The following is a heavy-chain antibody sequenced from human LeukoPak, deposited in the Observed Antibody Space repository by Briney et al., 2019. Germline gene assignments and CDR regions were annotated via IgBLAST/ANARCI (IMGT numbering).Heavy chain of an antibody. CDR2: ISGSGGST. D-gene: IGHD1-1*01. J-gene: IGHJ6*03. CDR1: GFTFSSYA. Sequence: GGSLRLSCAASGFTFSSYAMSWVRQAPGKGLEWVSGISGSGGSTYYADSVKGRFTISRDNAKNSLYLQMNSLRAEDTAVYYCARTEASPYYYYMDVWGKGTTVTDSS. CDR3: ARTEASPYYYYMDV. V-gene: IGHV3-23*01.